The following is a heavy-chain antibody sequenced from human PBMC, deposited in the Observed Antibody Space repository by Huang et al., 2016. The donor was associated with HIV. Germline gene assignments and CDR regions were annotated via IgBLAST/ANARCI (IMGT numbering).Heavy chain of an antibody. CDR1: FTFGAYW. J-gene: IGHJ6*02. CDR3: ATKTAGMDI. CDR2: IKQDETVK. V-gene: IGHV3-7*01. Sequence: FTFGAYWMSWVRQPQGKGLEWVANIKQDETVKYYVDSVKGRFNSSRDNAKKFLFLEMDALRVEDTAIYFCATKTAGMDIWGQGTTVIVSS.